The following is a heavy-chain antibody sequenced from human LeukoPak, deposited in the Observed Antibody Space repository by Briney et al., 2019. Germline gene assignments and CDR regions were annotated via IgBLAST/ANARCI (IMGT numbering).Heavy chain of an antibody. CDR3: ARDRVPAAMPGDNWFDP. J-gene: IGHJ5*02. Sequence: GGSLRLSCAASGFTFSSYSMNWVRQAPGKGLEWVSSISSSSPYIYYADSVKGRFTTSRDNAKNSLYLQMNSLRAEDTAVYYCARDRVPAAMPGDNWFDPWGQGTLVTVAS. V-gene: IGHV3-21*01. D-gene: IGHD2-2*01. CDR1: GFTFSSYS. CDR2: ISSSSPYI.